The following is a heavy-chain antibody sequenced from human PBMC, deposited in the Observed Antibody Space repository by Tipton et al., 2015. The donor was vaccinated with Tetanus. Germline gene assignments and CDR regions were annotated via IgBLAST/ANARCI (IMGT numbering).Heavy chain of an antibody. D-gene: IGHD3-10*01. J-gene: IGHJ5*02. CDR2: ISGSSSNI. CDR3: AREIPYYHGSGSYSVGAWFDP. CDR1: GFSFSSYS. Sequence: SLRLSCVASGFSFSSYSVNWVRQAPGRGLEWLSFISGSSSNIYYADSVKGRFTISRDNAKNSVYLQMSSLRDEDTAIYYCAREIPYYHGSGSYSVGAWFDPWGQGTLVTVAS. V-gene: IGHV3-48*02.